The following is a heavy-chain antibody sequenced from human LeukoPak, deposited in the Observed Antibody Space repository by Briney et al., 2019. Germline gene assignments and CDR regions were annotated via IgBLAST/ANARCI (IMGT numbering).Heavy chain of an antibody. CDR2: ISWNSGTI. CDR1: GFTFNDYA. D-gene: IGHD6-19*01. V-gene: IGHV3-9*01. CDR3: AKSRQYTSDYFDS. Sequence: GRSLRPSCAASGFTFNDYAMHWVRQAPGKGLEWVSGISWNSGTIVYADSVKGRFTISRDNSKNTLYLQLNSLKAEDTAVYYCAKSRQYTSDYFDSWCQGILVTVSS. J-gene: IGHJ4*02.